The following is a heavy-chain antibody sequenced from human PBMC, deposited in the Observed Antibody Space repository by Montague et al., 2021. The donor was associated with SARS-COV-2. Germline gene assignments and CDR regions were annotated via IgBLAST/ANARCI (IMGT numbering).Heavy chain of an antibody. CDR1: DDSFSHYF. V-gene: IGHV4-59*01. J-gene: IGHJ1*01. CDR3: ARVGTGYSSNLPSYFQH. D-gene: IGHD6-13*01. Sequence: SETLSLTCTVSDDSFSHYFWSWIRQPPGKGLEWIGNIYNRGTTNYNPSLKSRVSLSIDKSKNQFSLNLTSVTAAGTAVYYCARVGTGYSSNLPSYFQHWGLGTLVTVSS. CDR2: IYNRGTT.